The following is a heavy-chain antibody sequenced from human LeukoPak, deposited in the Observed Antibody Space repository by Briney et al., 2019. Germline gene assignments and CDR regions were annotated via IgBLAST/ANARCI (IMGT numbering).Heavy chain of an antibody. CDR3: ARAGARQILEY. J-gene: IGHJ4*02. V-gene: IGHV3-7*01. CDR2: INHNGNVN. CDR1: GFTFSSYW. D-gene: IGHD4-17*01. Sequence: GGSLRLSCAASGFTFSSYWMNWARQAPGKGLEWVASINHNGNVNYYVDSVKGRFTVSRDNAKNSLYLQMNSLRAEDTAVYYCARAGARQILEYWGQGTLVTVSS.